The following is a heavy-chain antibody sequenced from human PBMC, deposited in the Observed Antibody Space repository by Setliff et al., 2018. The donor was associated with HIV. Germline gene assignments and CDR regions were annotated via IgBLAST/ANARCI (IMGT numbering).Heavy chain of an antibody. CDR2: ISTYNGNT. CDR1: GYTFTTYG. J-gene: IGHJ4*02. CDR3: ARLRINDY. Sequence: ASVKVSCKASGYTFTTYGITWVRQAPGQGLEWMGWISTYNGNTNYAQKFQGRVTMPTVTSTSTAYMESRSLRVEDTAVYYCARLRINDYWGQGTPVTVSS. V-gene: IGHV1-18*01.